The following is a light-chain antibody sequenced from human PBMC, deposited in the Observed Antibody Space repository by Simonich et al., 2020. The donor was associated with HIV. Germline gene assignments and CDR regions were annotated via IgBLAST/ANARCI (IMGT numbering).Light chain of an antibody. V-gene: IGKV1-39*01. CDR3: QQYNKWPPYT. CDR1: QSISSY. J-gene: IGKJ2*01. CDR2: AAS. Sequence: DIQMTQSPSSLSASVGDRVTITCRASQSISSYLNWYQQKPGKAPKLLISAASSLQSGVPSRFSGSGSGTDFTLTISSIQSEDFAVYYCQQYNKWPPYTFGQGTKLEIK.